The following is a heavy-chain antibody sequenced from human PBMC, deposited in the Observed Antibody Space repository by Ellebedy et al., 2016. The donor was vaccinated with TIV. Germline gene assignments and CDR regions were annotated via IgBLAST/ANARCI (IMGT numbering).Heavy chain of an antibody. CDR2: ISGSGGST. CDR3: AKDRLPLDY. J-gene: IGHJ4*02. Sequence: GESLKISCAASGFTFSSYAMSWVRRAPGKGLEWVSAISGSGGSTYYADSVKGRFTISRDNSKNTLYLQMNSLRAEDTAVYYCAKDRLPLDYWGQGTLVTVSS. CDR1: GFTFSSYA. V-gene: IGHV3-23*01.